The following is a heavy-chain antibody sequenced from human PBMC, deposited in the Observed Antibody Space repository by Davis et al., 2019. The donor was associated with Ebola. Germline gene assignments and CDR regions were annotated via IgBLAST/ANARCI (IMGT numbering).Heavy chain of an antibody. J-gene: IGHJ1*01. CDR2: IIPILGIA. D-gene: IGHD4-17*01. CDR1: GGTFSSYT. V-gene: IGHV1-69*02. CDR3: ASETTVTTEYFQH. Sequence: SVKVSCKTSGGTFSSYTITWVRQAPGQGLEWMGRIIPILGIANYAQKFQGRVTITADKSTSTAYMELSSLRSEDTAVYYCASETTVTTEYFQHWGQGTLVTVSS.